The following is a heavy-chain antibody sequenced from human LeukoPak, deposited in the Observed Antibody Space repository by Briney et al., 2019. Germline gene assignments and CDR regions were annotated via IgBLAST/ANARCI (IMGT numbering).Heavy chain of an antibody. Sequence: SGTESLTCAVSGGSISSSNWWSRVRQPPGEGLEWMGANYHSGSTTYNPHLKSSVTIAVATSKNQFSLKLSSVTAADTAVYYCASERTPRYYYGSVSYYNYCDYWGQGTLVTVSS. CDR2: NYHSGST. J-gene: IGHJ4*02. D-gene: IGHD3-10*01. CDR3: ASERTPRYYYGSVSYYNYCDY. V-gene: IGHV4-4*02. CDR1: GGSISSSNW.